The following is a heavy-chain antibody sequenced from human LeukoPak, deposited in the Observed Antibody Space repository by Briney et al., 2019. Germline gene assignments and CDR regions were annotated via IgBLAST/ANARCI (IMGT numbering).Heavy chain of an antibody. J-gene: IGHJ4*02. V-gene: IGHV3-23*01. CDR3: AKGRYYDTSGYSG. CDR1: GFTFSSYA. D-gene: IGHD3-22*01. Sequence: PGGSLRLSCAASGFTFSSYAISWVRQAPGKGLEWVSAISGSGSSTFYGDSVKGRFTISRDNSENTLYLQMNSLRAEDTAVYYCAKGRYYDTSGYSGWGQGTLVTVSS. CDR2: ISGSGSST.